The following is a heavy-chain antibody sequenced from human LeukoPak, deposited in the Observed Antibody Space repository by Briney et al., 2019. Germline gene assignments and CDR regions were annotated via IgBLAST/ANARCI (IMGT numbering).Heavy chain of an antibody. CDR1: GFPFSSYG. V-gene: IGHV3-30*18. J-gene: IGHJ6*02. CDR3: AKALDV. Sequence: GSLRLSCAASGFPFSSYGMHWVRQAPGKGLEWVAVISYDGSNKYYADSVKGRFTISRDNSKNTLYLQMNSLRAEDTAVYYCAKALDVWGQGTTVTVSS. CDR2: ISYDGSNK.